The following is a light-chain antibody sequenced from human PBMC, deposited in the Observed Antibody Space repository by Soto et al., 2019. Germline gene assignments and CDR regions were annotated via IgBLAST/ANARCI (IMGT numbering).Light chain of an antibody. CDR3: QQSHSTPPFT. CDR1: QSISSY. V-gene: IGKV1-39*01. CDR2: AAS. Sequence: QMTQSPSSLSASVGDRVTITCRASQSISSYLNWYQQKPGKAPKLLIYAASSLQSGVPSRFSGSGSGTDFTLTISSLQPEDFATYYCQQSHSTPPFTFGPGTKVDIK. J-gene: IGKJ3*01.